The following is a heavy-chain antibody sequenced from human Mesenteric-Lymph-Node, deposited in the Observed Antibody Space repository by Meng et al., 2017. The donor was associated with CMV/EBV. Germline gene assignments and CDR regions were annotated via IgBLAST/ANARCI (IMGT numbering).Heavy chain of an antibody. D-gene: IGHD4/OR15-4a*01. Sequence: GGSSGGSSWFWGVSRKPAGEGLEWIVNIYCSWNTYYNPSLKSRVTISMDTSKNQVSLKVTSVTAADTAVYYCARDALLTSYWFDPWGHGILVTVSS. CDR2: IYCSWNT. V-gene: IGHV4-39*07. CDR1: GGSSGGSSWF. CDR3: ARDALLTSYWFDP. J-gene: IGHJ5*02.